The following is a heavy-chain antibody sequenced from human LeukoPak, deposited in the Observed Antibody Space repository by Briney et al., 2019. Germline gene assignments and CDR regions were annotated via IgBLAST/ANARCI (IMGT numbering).Heavy chain of an antibody. Sequence: GGSLRLSCAASGSTFSSYSMNWVRQAPGKGLEWVSYISSSSSTIYYADSVKGRFTISRDNAKNSLYLQMNSLRAEDTAVYYCARDMSSGYPSYYYCGMDVWGQGTTVTVSS. CDR2: ISSSSSTI. V-gene: IGHV3-48*04. J-gene: IGHJ6*02. CDR1: GSTFSSYS. D-gene: IGHD3-22*01. CDR3: ARDMSSGYPSYYYCGMDV.